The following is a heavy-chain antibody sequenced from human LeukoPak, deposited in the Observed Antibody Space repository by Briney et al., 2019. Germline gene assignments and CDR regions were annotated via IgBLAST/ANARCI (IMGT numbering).Heavy chain of an antibody. CDR2: ISGSGNII. Sequence: PGGSLRLSCAASGFTFSAHSMCWVRQGPGKGLELVSYISGSGNIIQYADSVEGRFTNSRDNARNSLDLQMNSLRAEDTAVYYCARDPPYCTDGVCYGGFDYWGQGTLVTVSS. CDR3: ARDPPYCTDGVCYGGFDY. J-gene: IGHJ4*02. CDR1: GFTFSAHS. D-gene: IGHD2-8*01. V-gene: IGHV3-48*01.